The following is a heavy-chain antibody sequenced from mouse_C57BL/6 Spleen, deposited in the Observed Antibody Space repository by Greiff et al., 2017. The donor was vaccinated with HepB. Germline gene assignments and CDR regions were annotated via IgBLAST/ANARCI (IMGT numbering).Heavy chain of an antibody. D-gene: IGHD2-1*01. CDR3: AIDYGNYYAMDY. Sequence: EVQLQQSGPELVKPGASVKMSCKASGYTFTDYNMHWVKQSHGKSLEWIGYINPNNGGTSYNQKFQGKATLTVNKSSSTAYMELRSLTSEDSAVSNCAIDYGNYYAMDYWGQGTSVTVSS. V-gene: IGHV1-22*01. CDR2: INPNNGGT. CDR1: GYTFTDYN. J-gene: IGHJ4*01.